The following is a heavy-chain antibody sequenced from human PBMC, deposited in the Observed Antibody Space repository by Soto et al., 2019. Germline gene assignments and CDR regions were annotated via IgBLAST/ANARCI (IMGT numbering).Heavy chain of an antibody. J-gene: IGHJ4*02. CDR3: AKDKVPVVVTAPFDY. CDR2: ISYDGSNK. V-gene: IGHV3-30*18. Sequence: QVQLVESGGGVVQPGRSLRLSCAASGFTFSSYGMHWVRQAPGKGPEWVAVISYDGSNKYYADSVKGRFTISRDNSKNTLSLQMNSLRAEDTAVYYCAKDKVPVVVTAPFDYWGQGTLVTVSS. D-gene: IGHD2-21*02. CDR1: GFTFSSYG.